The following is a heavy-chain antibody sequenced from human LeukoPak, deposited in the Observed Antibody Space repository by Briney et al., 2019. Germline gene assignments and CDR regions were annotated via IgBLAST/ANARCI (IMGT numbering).Heavy chain of an antibody. CDR1: GGSISSGDYY. CDR3: ARVVDGSGYFDY. CDR2: IYYSGST. D-gene: IGHD3-10*01. V-gene: IGHV4-30-4*08. Sequence: PSQTLSLTCTVSGGSISSGDYYWSWIRQPPGKGLEWIGYIYYSGSTYYNPSLKSRVTISVDTSKNQFSLKLSSVTAADTAVYYCARVVDGSGYFDYWGQGTLVTVSS. J-gene: IGHJ4*02.